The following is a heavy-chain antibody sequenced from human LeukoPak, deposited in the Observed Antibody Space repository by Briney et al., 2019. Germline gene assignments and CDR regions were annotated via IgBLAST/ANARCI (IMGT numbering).Heavy chain of an antibody. D-gene: IGHD6-13*01. V-gene: IGHV3-48*01. J-gene: IGHJ6*02. CDR1: GFDFSTYS. CDR3: ARGGARSSSYYYYGMDV. CDR2: IDSSSSTI. Sequence: GGSLRLSCAASGFDFSTYSMHWVRRAPGRGLEWLSYIDSSSSTIYYADSVKGRFTISRDHAKNSLYLQMNSLRAEDTAVFYCARGGARSSSYYYYGMDVWGLGTTVTVSS.